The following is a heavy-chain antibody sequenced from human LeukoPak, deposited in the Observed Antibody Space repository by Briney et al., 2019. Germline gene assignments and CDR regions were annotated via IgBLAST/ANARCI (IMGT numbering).Heavy chain of an antibody. CDR3: AKDLKLERRRFCAFDI. CDR2: ISGSGGST. V-gene: IGHV3-23*01. D-gene: IGHD1-1*01. Sequence: PGGSLRLSCAASGFTFSSYGMSWVRQAPGKGLEWVSAISGSGGSTYYADSVKGRFTISRDNSKNTLYLQMNSLTAEDTAVYYCAKDLKLERRRFCAFDIWGQGTMVTVSS. J-gene: IGHJ3*02. CDR1: GFTFSSYG.